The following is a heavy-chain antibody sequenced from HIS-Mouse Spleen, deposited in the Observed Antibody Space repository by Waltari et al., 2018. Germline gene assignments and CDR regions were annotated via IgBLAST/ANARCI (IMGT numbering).Heavy chain of an antibody. CDR1: GFTFSSYA. J-gene: IGHJ4*02. CDR3: ARETRGYSYGYFDY. D-gene: IGHD5-18*01. V-gene: IGHV3-30-3*01. CDR2: ISYDRSNK. Sequence: QVQLVESGGGVVQPGRSLRLSCAASGFTFSSYAMHWVRQAPGKGLEWVAVISYDRSNKYYADSVKGRFTISRDNSKNTLYLQMNSLRAEDTAVYYCARETRGYSYGYFDYWGQGTLVTVSS.